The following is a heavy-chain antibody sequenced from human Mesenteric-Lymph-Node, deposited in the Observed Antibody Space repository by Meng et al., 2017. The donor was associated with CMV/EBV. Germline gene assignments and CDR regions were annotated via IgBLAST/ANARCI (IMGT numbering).Heavy chain of an antibody. CDR3: ARLILGYCSSTSCQGDY. CDR2: ISSSSSYI. J-gene: IGHJ4*02. V-gene: IGHV3-21*01. D-gene: IGHD2-2*01. CDR1: FTFSSYS. Sequence: FTFSSYSMNWVRQAPGKGLEWVSSISSSSSYIYYADSVKGRFTISRDNAKNSLYLQMNSLRAEDTAEYYCARLILGYCSSTSCQGDYWGQGTLVTVSS.